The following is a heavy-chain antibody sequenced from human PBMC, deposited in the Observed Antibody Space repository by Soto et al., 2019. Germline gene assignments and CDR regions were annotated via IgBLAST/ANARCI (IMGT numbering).Heavy chain of an antibody. Sequence: QVQLVQSGAEVKKPGASVKVSCKASGYTFTSYGISWVRQAPGQGLEWMGWISAYNGNTNYAQKLQGRVTMTTDTSTSTAYMELRSLRSDDTAVYYCARDYAYYSNYYYYYGMDVWGQGTTVTVSS. CDR2: ISAYNGNT. CDR1: GYTFTSYG. CDR3: ARDYAYYSNYYYYYGMDV. D-gene: IGHD4-4*01. J-gene: IGHJ6*02. V-gene: IGHV1-18*01.